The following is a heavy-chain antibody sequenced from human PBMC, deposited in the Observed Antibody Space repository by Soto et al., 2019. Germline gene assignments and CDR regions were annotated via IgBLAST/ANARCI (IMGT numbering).Heavy chain of an antibody. CDR3: ARDIPHNWFDA. CDR2: IDNDGSA. Sequence: PLVESGGGLVQPGGSLRISCAASGSTFGTYWMHWVRQAPGKGRVWVSRIDNDGSAVYADSVKGRFTTSRDNAKNTVYLQMNSLRDEDTAVYYCARDIPHNWFDAWGQGTLVTVSS. J-gene: IGHJ5*02. CDR1: GSTFGTYW. D-gene: IGHD2-21*01. V-gene: IGHV3-74*01.